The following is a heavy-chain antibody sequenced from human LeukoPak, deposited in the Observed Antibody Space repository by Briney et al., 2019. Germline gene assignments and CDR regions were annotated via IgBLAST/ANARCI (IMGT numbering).Heavy chain of an antibody. V-gene: IGHV1-46*01. J-gene: IGHJ4*02. Sequence: ASVKVSCKASGSAFTNFYIHWVRQAPGQELEWMGMINPSGSRTSYAQMFQGRMTMTRDRSTNTFYMDLSSLRSEDTAVYYCARAVTIFGVAIPAYWGQGTLVTVSS. CDR3: ARAVTIFGVAIPAY. CDR1: GSAFTNFY. D-gene: IGHD3-3*01. CDR2: INPSGSRT.